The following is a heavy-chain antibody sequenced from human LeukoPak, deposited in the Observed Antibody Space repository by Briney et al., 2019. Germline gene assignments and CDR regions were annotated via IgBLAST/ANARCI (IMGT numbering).Heavy chain of an antibody. V-gene: IGHV3-11*06. CDR3: ARVGPGPAALKLLFDY. CDR2: ISSSSSYT. D-gene: IGHD2-2*01. Sequence: GGSLRLSCAASGFTFSDYYMSWIRQAPGKGLEWVSYISSSSSYTNNADSVKGRFTISRDNAKNSLYLQMNSLRAEDTAVYYCARVGPGPAALKLLFDYWGQGTLVTVSS. CDR1: GFTFSDYY. J-gene: IGHJ4*02.